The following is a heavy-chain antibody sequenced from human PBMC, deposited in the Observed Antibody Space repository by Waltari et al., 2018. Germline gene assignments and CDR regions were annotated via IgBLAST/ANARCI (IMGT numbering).Heavy chain of an antibody. V-gene: IGHV4-34*01. CDR1: GGSFSGYY. Sequence: QVQLQQWGAGLLKTSENMSITWAVHGGSFSGYYWSWIREPLGTGLEWIGEINHSGSTNCIPTLKSRVTISVDTSMSQFSLKLSSVTASDTAVYYCAGERRQWLVRSRWFDPWGQGTLVTVSS. J-gene: IGHJ5*02. CDR3: AGERRQWLVRSRWFDP. D-gene: IGHD6-19*01. CDR2: INHSGST.